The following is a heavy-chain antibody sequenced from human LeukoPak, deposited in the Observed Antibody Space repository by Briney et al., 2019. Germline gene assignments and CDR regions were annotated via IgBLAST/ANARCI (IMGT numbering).Heavy chain of an antibody. J-gene: IGHJ5*02. CDR2: IYYSGST. Sequence: PSETLSLTSTVSGGSISSYYWSWIRQPPGKGLEWIGYIYYSGSTNYNPSLKSRVTISVDTSKNQFSLKLSSVTAADTAVYYCALLNLDYGDQNWFDPWGQGTLVTVSS. CDR1: GGSISSYY. V-gene: IGHV4-59*01. D-gene: IGHD4-17*01. CDR3: ALLNLDYGDQNWFDP.